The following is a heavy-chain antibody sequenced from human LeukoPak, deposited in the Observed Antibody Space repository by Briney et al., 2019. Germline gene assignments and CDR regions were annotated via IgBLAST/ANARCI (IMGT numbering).Heavy chain of an antibody. CDR3: AKDLITFGGVIVPLGY. V-gene: IGHV3-23*01. J-gene: IGHJ4*02. CDR2: ISGSGGST. D-gene: IGHD3-16*02. CDR1: GFTFSSYA. Sequence: QPGGSLRLSCAASGFTFSSYAMSWVRQAPGKGLEWVAAISGSGGSTYYADSVKGRFTISRDNSKDTLYLQMTSLRAEDTAVYYCAKDLITFGGVIVPLGYWGQGTLVTVSS.